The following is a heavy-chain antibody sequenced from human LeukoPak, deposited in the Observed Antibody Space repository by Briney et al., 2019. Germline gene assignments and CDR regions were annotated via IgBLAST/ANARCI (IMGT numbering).Heavy chain of an antibody. CDR2: MNPNSGNT. D-gene: IGHD6-19*01. J-gene: IGHJ4*02. Sequence: ASVKVSCKASGYTFTSYDINWVRQAPGQGLEWMGWMNPNSGNTGYAQKFQGRLTLSRDTSISTAYMELSSLRSEDTAVYYCARRYSNGLYPDFDYWGQGTLVTVSS. CDR3: ARRYSNGLYPDFDY. V-gene: IGHV1-8*01. CDR1: GYTFTSYD.